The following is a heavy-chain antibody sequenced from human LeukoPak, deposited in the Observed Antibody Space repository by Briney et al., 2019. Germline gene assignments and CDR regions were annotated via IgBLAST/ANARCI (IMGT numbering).Heavy chain of an antibody. Sequence: ASVKVSCKASGYTVTVYYMHWVRQAPGQGLEWVGWINPNSGGTNYALKFQGRVTMTRDTSISTAYMKLSRLRSDDTAVYYCAREGRIIKNWFDPWGQGTLVTVSS. J-gene: IGHJ5*02. CDR1: GYTVTVYY. CDR2: INPNSGGT. V-gene: IGHV1-2*02. CDR3: AREGRIIKNWFDP. D-gene: IGHD2/OR15-2a*01.